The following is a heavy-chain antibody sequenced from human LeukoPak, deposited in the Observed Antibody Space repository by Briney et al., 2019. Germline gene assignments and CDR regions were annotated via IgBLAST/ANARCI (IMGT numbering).Heavy chain of an antibody. Sequence: GGSLRLSCAASGFTFSSYSMHWVRQAPGKGLEWVSYISSSGSTIYYADSVKGRFTISRDNAKNSLYLQMNSLRAEDTAVYYCAGPLRFLEWYPFDYWGQGTLVTVSS. CDR1: GFTFSSYS. CDR3: AGPLRFLEWYPFDY. D-gene: IGHD3-3*01. CDR2: ISSSGSTI. V-gene: IGHV3-48*03. J-gene: IGHJ4*02.